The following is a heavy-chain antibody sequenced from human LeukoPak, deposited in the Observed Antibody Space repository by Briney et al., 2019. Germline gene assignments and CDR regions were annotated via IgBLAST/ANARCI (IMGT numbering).Heavy chain of an antibody. J-gene: IGHJ4*02. CDR2: ISSSGSTI. D-gene: IGHD4-17*01. V-gene: IGHV3-48*03. CDR3: ARGRRTVTTYGHVDY. Sequence: GGPLRLSCAASGFTFSSYEMNWVRQAPGKGLEWVSYISSSGSTIYYADSVKGRFTISRDNAKNSLYLQMNSLRAEDTAVYYCARGRRTVTTYGHVDYWGQGTLVTVSS. CDR1: GFTFSSYE.